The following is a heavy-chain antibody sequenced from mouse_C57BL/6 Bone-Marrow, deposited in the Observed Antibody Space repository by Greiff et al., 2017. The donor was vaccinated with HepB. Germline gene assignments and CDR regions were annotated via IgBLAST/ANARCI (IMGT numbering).Heavy chain of an antibody. Sequence: QVQLQQPGAELVRPGSSVKLSCKASGYTFTSYWMDWVKQRPGQGLEWIGNIYPSDSETHYNQKFKDKATLTVDKSSRTAYMQLSSLTSEDSAVYFWARSMGGYYWYFDVWGTGATVTVSS. CDR2: IYPSDSET. CDR1: GYTFTSYW. CDR3: ARSMGGYYWYFDV. V-gene: IGHV1-61*01. J-gene: IGHJ1*03. D-gene: IGHD1-1*02.